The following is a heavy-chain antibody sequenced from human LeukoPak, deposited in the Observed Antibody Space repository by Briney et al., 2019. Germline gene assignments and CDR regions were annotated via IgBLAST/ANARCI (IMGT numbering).Heavy chain of an antibody. CDR3: TTDVLLYGATLDY. CDR2: IRSKTYDGTT. Sequence: NSGGSLRLSCAASGFTFSNVWMSWVRQGPGKGLEWIGRIRSKTYDGTTEYAAPVKGRFTISRDDSKNTLYLQMNSLKTEDTAVYYCTTDVLLYGATLDYWGRGTLVTVSS. V-gene: IGHV3-15*01. J-gene: IGHJ4*02. D-gene: IGHD4/OR15-4a*01. CDR1: GFTFSNVW.